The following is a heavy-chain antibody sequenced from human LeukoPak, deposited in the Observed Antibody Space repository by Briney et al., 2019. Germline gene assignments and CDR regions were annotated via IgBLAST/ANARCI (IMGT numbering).Heavy chain of an antibody. V-gene: IGHV4-34*01. D-gene: IGHD3-10*01. CDR2: IYYSGST. J-gene: IGHJ4*02. CDR3: ARYRWFGDFEPVYYFDY. CDR1: GGSFSGYY. Sequence: PSETLSLTCAVYGGSFSGYYWSWIRQPPGKGLEWIGSIYYSGSTYYNPSLKSRVTISVDTSKNQFSLKLSSVTAADTAVYYCARYRWFGDFEPVYYFDYWGQGTLVTVSS.